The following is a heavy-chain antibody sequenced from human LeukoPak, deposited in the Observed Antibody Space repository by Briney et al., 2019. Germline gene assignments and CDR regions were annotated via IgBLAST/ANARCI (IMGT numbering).Heavy chain of an antibody. V-gene: IGHV3-30-3*01. Sequence: PGGSLRLSCAASGFTFSSYAMHWVRQAPGKGLEWVAVISYDGSNKYYADSVKGRFTISRDNSKNTLYLQMNSLRAEDTAVYYCARDYYDSSGYTHYHYGMDVWGQGTTVTVSS. J-gene: IGHJ6*02. CDR1: GFTFSSYA. CDR2: ISYDGSNK. D-gene: IGHD3-22*01. CDR3: ARDYYDSSGYTHYHYGMDV.